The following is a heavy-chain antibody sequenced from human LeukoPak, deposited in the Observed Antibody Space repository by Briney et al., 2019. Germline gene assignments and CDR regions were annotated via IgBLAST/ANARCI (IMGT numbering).Heavy chain of an antibody. CDR3: ARVSI. J-gene: IGHJ3*02. CDR2: ISPSSTYI. CDR1: GFTFSDYT. V-gene: IGHV3-21*01. D-gene: IGHD3-3*02. Sequence: GGSLKLSCAASGFTFSDYTMSWVRQAPGKGLGWVSSISPSSTYIYYADSLKGRITISRDNAKSSLYLQMNSLRAEDTAVYYCARVSIWGQGTMVTVSS.